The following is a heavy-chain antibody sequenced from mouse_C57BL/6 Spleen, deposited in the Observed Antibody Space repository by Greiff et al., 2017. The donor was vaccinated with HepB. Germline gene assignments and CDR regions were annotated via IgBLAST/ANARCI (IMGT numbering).Heavy chain of an antibody. CDR3: TREGYFDV. CDR1: GYTFTDYE. J-gene: IGHJ1*03. CDR2: IDPETGGT. V-gene: IGHV1-15*01. Sequence: VQLQQSGAELVRPGASVTLSCKASGYTFTDYEMHWVKQTPVHGLEWIGAIDPETGGTAYNQKFKGKAILTADKSSSTDYMELRSLTSEDSAVYYCTREGYFDVWGTGTTVTVSS.